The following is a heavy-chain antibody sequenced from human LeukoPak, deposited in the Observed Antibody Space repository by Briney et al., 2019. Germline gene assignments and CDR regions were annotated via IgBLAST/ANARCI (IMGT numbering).Heavy chain of an antibody. J-gene: IGHJ3*02. CDR3: ARNMITMVRGGAFDI. Sequence: GGSLRLSCAASGFTFSSYSMNWVGQAPGKGLEWVSYISSSSSTIYYADSVKGRFTISRDNAKNSLYLQMNSLRDEDTAVYYCARNMITMVRGGAFDIWGQGTMVTVSS. D-gene: IGHD3-10*01. CDR2: ISSSSSTI. V-gene: IGHV3-48*02. CDR1: GFTFSSYS.